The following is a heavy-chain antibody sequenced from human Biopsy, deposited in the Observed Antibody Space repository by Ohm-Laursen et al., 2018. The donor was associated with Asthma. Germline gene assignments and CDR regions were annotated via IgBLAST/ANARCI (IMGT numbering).Heavy chain of an antibody. V-gene: IGHV3-9*01. Sequence: SLRLSCSASGFSFSRYGMHWVRQAPGKGLEWVAATTWNSGSRVYAVSVKGRFTISRDNAQNLLYLHMNGLKPEDTAVYYCAKPLNTYNFYAYDVWGQGTTVVVSS. J-gene: IGHJ6*02. CDR1: GFSFSRYG. CDR2: TTWNSGSR. CDR3: AKPLNTYNFYAYDV. D-gene: IGHD5/OR15-5a*01.